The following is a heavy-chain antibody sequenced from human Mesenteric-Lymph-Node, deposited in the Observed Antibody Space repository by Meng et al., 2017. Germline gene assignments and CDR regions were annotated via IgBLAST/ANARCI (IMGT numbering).Heavy chain of an antibody. J-gene: IGHJ5*02. CDR2: INPNSGGT. CDR3: ATYTSRTWFDP. CDR1: GYSFTNYY. Sequence: QVRLLPAGAEVKKPGASVKVSCRASGYSFTNYYIHWVRQAPGQGLEWMGRINPNSGGTNYAQKFQGRVTMTRDTSISTAYMELSRLTSDDTAVYYCATYTSRTWFDPWGQGTLVTVSS. V-gene: IGHV1-2*06.